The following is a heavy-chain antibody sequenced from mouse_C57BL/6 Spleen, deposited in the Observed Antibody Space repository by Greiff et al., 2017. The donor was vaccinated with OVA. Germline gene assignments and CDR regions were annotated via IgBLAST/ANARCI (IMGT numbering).Heavy chain of an antibody. CDR2: INPYNGGT. J-gene: IGHJ4*01. CDR1: GYTFTDYY. V-gene: IGHV1-19*01. Sequence: VQLQQSGPVLVQPGASVKMSCKASGYTFTDYYMNWVKQSHGKSLEWIGVINPYNGGTSYNQKFKGKVTFTVDKSSSTAYMELDSLTSEDSAVYYCARGEAMDYWGQGTSVTVSS. CDR3: ARGEAMDY.